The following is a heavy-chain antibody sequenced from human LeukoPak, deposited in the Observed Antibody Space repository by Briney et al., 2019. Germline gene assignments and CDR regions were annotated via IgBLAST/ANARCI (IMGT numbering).Heavy chain of an antibody. CDR3: ADSNYWYPVDY. CDR1: GFTFSSYA. CDR2: ITGSGDST. V-gene: IGHV3-23*01. D-gene: IGHD4-11*01. J-gene: IGHJ4*02. Sequence: PGGSLRLSCAASGFTFSSYAMRWVRQAPGKGLEWVSSITGSGDSTYYADSVKGRFTISRDNSKNTLYLQMNSLRAEDTAVYYCADSNYWYPVDYWGQGTLATVSS.